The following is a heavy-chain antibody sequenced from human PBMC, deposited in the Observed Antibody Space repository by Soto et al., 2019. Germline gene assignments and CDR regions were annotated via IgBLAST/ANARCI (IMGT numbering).Heavy chain of an antibody. D-gene: IGHD4-17*01. CDR2: ISSSSSTI. Sequence: GSLRLSCAASGFTFSSYSMNWVRQAPGKGLEWVSYISSSSSTIYYADSVKGRFTISRDNAKNSLYLQMNSLRDEDTAVYYCAIGATVSRYYYYGMDAWGQGTTGTVSS. CDR1: GFTFSSYS. CDR3: AIGATVSRYYYYGMDA. J-gene: IGHJ6*02. V-gene: IGHV3-48*02.